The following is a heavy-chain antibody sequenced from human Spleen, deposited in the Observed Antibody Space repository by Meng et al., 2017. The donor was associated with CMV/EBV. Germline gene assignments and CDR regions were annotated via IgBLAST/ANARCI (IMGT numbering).Heavy chain of an antibody. CDR3: ARIQWLDNPFDP. CDR2: TNPDSGGA. J-gene: IGHJ5*02. D-gene: IGHD6-19*01. CDR1: GYTFTSHG. Sequence: QVQLVQSGAEGKKPWASVNGSCKASGYTFTSHGITWGRQAPGQGLEWMGRTNPDSGGATYAQKFQGRVTMTRDTSISTAYMELRRLRFDDTSVYDYARIQWLDNPFDPWGQGTLVTVSS. V-gene: IGHV1-2*06.